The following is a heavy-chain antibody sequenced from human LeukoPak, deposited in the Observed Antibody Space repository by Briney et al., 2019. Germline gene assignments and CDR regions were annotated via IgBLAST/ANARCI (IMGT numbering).Heavy chain of an antibody. V-gene: IGHV3-64D*06. CDR2: ISSNGGST. J-gene: IGHJ4*02. CDR1: GFTFSSYA. D-gene: IGHD6-13*01. CDR3: VKDHGYSSSWYFPY. Sequence: TGGSLRLSSSAFGFTFSSYAMHWVRQAPGKGLEYVSAISSNGGSTYYADSVKGRFTISRDNSKNTLYLQMSSLRAEDTAVYYCVKDHGYSSSWYFPYWGQGTLVTVSS.